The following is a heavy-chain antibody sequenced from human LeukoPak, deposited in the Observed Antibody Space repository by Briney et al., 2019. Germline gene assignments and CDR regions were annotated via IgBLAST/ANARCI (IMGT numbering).Heavy chain of an antibody. CDR1: GFTFSNAW. CDR2: IKSKTDGGTT. D-gene: IGHD2-15*01. Sequence: GGSLRLTCAASGFTFSNAWMSWVRQAPGKGLEWVGRIKSKTDGGTTDYAAPVKGRFTISRDDSKNTLYLQMNSLKTEDTAVYYCTTEWYCSGGSRYPDLDYWGQGTLVTVSS. V-gene: IGHV3-15*01. CDR3: TTEWYCSGGSRYPDLDY. J-gene: IGHJ4*02.